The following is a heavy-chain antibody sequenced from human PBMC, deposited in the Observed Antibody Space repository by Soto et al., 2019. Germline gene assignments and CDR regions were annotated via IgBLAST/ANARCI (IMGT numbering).Heavy chain of an antibody. CDR3: GKSGRWLFPFDH. CDR2: IKTDGSIT. Sequence: EAQLVESGGGLVQPGGSLRLSCAASGFTFSSYWMHWVRQAPGKGLVWVSRIKTDGSITSYADSVQGRFTISRDNAKNTAYLEMNRLRGQDTACFYLGKSGRWLFPFDHLGQGTLVTVSS. V-gene: IGHV3-74*01. J-gene: IGHJ4*02. CDR1: GFTFSSYW. D-gene: IGHD6-19*01.